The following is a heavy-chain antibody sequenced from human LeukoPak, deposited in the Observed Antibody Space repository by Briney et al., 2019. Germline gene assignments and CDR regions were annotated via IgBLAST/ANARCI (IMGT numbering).Heavy chain of an antibody. CDR3: AKDLSGAAQFDY. D-gene: IGHD1-26*01. Sequence: GGSLRLSCAASGFTFSSSAMSWVRQAPGKGLEWVSSISGSGGSTYYADSVKGRFTISRDNSKNTLYLQMNSLRAEDTALYYCAKDLSGAAQFDYWGQGTLVTVSS. CDR1: GFTFSSSA. CDR2: ISGSGGST. V-gene: IGHV3-23*01. J-gene: IGHJ4*02.